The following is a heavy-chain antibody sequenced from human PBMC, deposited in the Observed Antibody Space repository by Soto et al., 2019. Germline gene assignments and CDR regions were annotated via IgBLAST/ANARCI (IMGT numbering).Heavy chain of an antibody. D-gene: IGHD5-12*01. CDR3: ARWWLGGYDSYFDP. J-gene: IGHJ4*02. CDR2: IYYSGTT. CDR1: GDSISSGDHY. V-gene: IGHV4-30-4*01. Sequence: PSETLSLTCTVSGDSISSGDHYWSWVRQPPGKGLEWIGYIYYSGTTDYNPSLKSRVTISVDASKNQFSLKLSSVTAADTAVYYCARWWLGGYDSYFDPWGQGTLVTVSS.